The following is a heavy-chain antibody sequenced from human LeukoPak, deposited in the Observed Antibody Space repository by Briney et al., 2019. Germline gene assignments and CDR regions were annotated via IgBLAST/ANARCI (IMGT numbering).Heavy chain of an antibody. Sequence: GGSLRLSCAASGFTFSSHAMSWVRQAQGKGLEWVSGISGSGGDTYYADSVKGRFAISRDNSMNTLYLQMNSLRADDTAVYYCAKGLVAAADGAFDIWGRGTMVTVSS. CDR3: AKGLVAAADGAFDI. CDR1: GFTFSSHA. V-gene: IGHV3-23*01. CDR2: ISGSGGDT. D-gene: IGHD6-13*01. J-gene: IGHJ3*02.